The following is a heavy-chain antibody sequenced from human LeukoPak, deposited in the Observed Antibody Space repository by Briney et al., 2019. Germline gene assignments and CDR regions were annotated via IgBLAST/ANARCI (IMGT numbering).Heavy chain of an antibody. D-gene: IGHD3-3*01. CDR3: AKVKDYDFWSGYV. V-gene: IGHV3-23*01. Sequence: GGSLRLSCAASGFTFSSYAMSWVRQAPGKGLEWVSAISDSGGSTYYADSVKGRFTISRDNSKNTLYLQMNSLRAEDTAVYYCAKVKDYDFWSGYVWGQGTLVTVSS. CDR1: GFTFSSYA. J-gene: IGHJ4*02. CDR2: ISDSGGST.